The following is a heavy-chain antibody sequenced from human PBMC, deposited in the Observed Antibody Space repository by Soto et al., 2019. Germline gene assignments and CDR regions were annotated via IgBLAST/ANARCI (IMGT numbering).Heavy chain of an antibody. CDR2: IYYSGST. J-gene: IGHJ5*02. Sequence: QVQLQESGPGLVKPSQTLSLTCTVSGGSISSCGYYWSWIRQHPGKGLEWIGYIYYSGSTYYNPSLKSRVTISVDTSKNQFSLKLSSVTAADTAVYYCARAQAGIAAAGPDPWGQGTLVTVSS. CDR3: ARAQAGIAAAGPDP. D-gene: IGHD6-13*01. V-gene: IGHV4-31*03. CDR1: GGSISSCGYY.